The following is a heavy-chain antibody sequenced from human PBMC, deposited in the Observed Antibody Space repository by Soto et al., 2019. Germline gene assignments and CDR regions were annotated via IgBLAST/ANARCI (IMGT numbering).Heavy chain of an antibody. CDR3: ARGGGYTYGPFDY. V-gene: IGHV3-74*01. CDR1: GFTFNSYW. Sequence: GGSLRLSCAASGFTFNSYWMHWVCQAPGKGLVWVSRINIDGSSTTYADSVKVRFTISRDIAKNTLYLQMNSLRAEDTAVYYCARGGGYTYGPFDYWGQGTLVTVSS. J-gene: IGHJ4*02. D-gene: IGHD5-18*01. CDR2: INIDGSST.